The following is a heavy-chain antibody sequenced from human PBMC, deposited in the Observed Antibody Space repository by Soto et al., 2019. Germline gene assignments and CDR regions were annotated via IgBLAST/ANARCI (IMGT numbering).Heavy chain of an antibody. V-gene: IGHV3-73*01. CDR1: GFTFGGTA. Sequence: EVHLVESGGGLVQPGGSLKLSCAASGFTFGGTAMHWVRQASGKRLEWLGRMRSKANRYATAYAASVKGSFTISRDNSANTAYLQMGRLKSGDTAGNYCVRQASHFYNGSPRYYRDVWCKGTTVSVSS. CDR3: VRQASHFYNGSPRYYRDV. J-gene: IGHJ6*03. D-gene: IGHD3-10*01. CDR2: MRSKANRYAT.